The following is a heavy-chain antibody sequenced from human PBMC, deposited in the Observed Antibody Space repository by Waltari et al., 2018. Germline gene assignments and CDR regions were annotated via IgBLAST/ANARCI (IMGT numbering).Heavy chain of an antibody. CDR3: ARGLYDSSGDPYA. V-gene: IGHV3-33*01. CDR2: IWEDGRNK. Sequence: QVQLVESGGGVVQPGRSLRLSCAASGFTFSSYGMHWVRQAPGKGLEWVAVIWEDGRNKYDADSVKGRFTISRDNSKNTLYLQRNSLRAEDTAVYYCARGLYDSSGDPYAWGQGTLVTVSS. CDR1: GFTFSSYG. D-gene: IGHD3-22*01. J-gene: IGHJ5*02.